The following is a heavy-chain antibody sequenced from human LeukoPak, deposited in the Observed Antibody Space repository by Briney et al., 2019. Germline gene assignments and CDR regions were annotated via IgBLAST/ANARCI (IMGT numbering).Heavy chain of an antibody. CDR1: GGSISSTGYC. D-gene: IGHD3-22*01. J-gene: IGHJ3*01. V-gene: IGHV4-39*01. Sequence: PSETLSLTCAVSGGSISSTGYCWAWIRQPPGKGLEWIGTIDYSGSTYHNTSLRSRITMWVDTSRNEFPLKLSPAEAADPAVYYCAKAGVRYFDSSGLHAFDFWGQGPTVTVSS. CDR2: IDYSGST. CDR3: AKAGVRYFDSSGLHAFDF.